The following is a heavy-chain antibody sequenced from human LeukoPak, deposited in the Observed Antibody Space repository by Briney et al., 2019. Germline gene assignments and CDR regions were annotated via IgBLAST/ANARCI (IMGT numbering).Heavy chain of an antibody. CDR1: GFTFSSYA. CDR2: ISSGAGTT. CDR3: AKDLEQSYSGWSTSYDA. J-gene: IGHJ5*02. Sequence: GGSLRLSCAASGFTFSSYAMSWVRQVPGKRLEWVSAISSGAGTTGYADSVKGRFTISRVNSKSTIYLQMNSLRAEDTAIYYCAKDLEQSYSGWSTSYDAWGQGTMVTVSS. V-gene: IGHV3-23*01. D-gene: IGHD6-19*01.